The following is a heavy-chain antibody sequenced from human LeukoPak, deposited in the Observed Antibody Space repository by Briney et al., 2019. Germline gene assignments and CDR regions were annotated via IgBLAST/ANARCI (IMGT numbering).Heavy chain of an antibody. J-gene: IGHJ3*02. CDR2: IYYSGST. Sequence: SETLSLTCTVSGGSISSSSYYWGWIRQPPGKGLEWIGSIYYSGSTYYNPSLKSRVTISVDTSKNQFSLKLSSVTAADTAVYYCARDVRMSYYYDSSGYRADAFDIWGQGTMVTVSS. CDR3: ARDVRMSYYYDSSGYRADAFDI. V-gene: IGHV4-39*07. D-gene: IGHD3-22*01. CDR1: GGSISSSSYY.